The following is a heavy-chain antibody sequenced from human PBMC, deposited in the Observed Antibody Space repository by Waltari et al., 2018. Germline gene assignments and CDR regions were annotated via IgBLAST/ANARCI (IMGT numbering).Heavy chain of an antibody. V-gene: IGHV1-69*01. CDR2: ISPIFSTT. CDR3: AGDGVEIAAITILDY. D-gene: IGHD1-1*01. J-gene: IGHJ4*02. Sequence: QVQLVQSGAEVTTPASSVKVSCKASGGIFSSHAYSWVRQAPGQGREWMGGISPIFSTTNYAEKVQGRVTITADEPTSTTYMELSSLRSEDTAVYYCAGDGVEIAAITILDYWRQGTLVSVSS. CDR1: GGIFSSHA.